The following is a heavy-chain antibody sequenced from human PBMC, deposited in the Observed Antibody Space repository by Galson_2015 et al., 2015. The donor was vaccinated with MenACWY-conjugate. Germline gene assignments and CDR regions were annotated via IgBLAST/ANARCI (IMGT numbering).Heavy chain of an antibody. D-gene: IGHD3-10*01. J-gene: IGHJ4*02. CDR2: ISDYGSNT. V-gene: IGHV3-74*01. CDR1: AFTFSNAY. Sequence: LRLSCAGSAFTFSNAYMSWVRQAPGKGLVWVSRISDYGSNTDYAHSVGGRFTISRDNAKNTLYLQMNSLRAEDTAVYYCVRDFGGPFDYWGQGALVTVSS. CDR3: VRDFGGPFDY.